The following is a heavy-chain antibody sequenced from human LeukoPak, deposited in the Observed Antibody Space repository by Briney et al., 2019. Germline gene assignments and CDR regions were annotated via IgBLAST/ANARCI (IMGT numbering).Heavy chain of an antibody. CDR3: ARHGEGYCSGGSCYGGGFDL. CDR1: GGSISSLSYY. CDR2: IYYSGST. Sequence: SETLSLTCTVSGGSISSLSYYWGWSRQPRGKGGEWIVSIYYSGSTFYEPSLKSRVTISLDTSKNQFSLKLTSVTAADTAVYYCARHGEGYCSGGSCYGGGFDLWGQGTLVSVSS. D-gene: IGHD2-15*01. J-gene: IGHJ5*02. V-gene: IGHV4-39*01.